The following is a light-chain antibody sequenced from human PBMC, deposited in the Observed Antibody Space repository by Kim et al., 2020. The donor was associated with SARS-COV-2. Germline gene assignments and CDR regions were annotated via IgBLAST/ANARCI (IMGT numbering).Light chain of an antibody. CDR2: SAS. Sequence: VFPEEGATLSCRASQSVNSNLAWYRQKPGKAPRFRIYSASTRTTGIPARFSGSGSGTEFTLTFSNLQSEDFAVNSCQQYNNWPLTFGPGTKVDIK. CDR1: QSVNSN. CDR3: QQYNNWPLT. V-gene: IGKV3-15*01. J-gene: IGKJ3*01.